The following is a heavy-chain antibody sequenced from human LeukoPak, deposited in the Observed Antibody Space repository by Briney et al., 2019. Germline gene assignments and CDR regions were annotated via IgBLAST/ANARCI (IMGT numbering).Heavy chain of an antibody. J-gene: IGHJ4*02. CDR1: GYSFSSYW. CDR2: IFPGDSDT. CDR3: ARAIWFGEFPIDY. V-gene: IGHV5-51*01. Sequence: GESLKISCKASGYSFSSYWIGWVRQMPGKGLEWMGIIFPGDSDTRYSPSFQGQVTISADKFISTAYLQWSSLKASDTAMYYCARAIWFGEFPIDYWGQGTLVTVSS. D-gene: IGHD3-10*01.